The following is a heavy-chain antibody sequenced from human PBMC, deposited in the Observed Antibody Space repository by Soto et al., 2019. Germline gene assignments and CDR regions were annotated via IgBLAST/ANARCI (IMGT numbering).Heavy chain of an antibody. CDR1: GFTFSSYA. D-gene: IGHD5-18*01. V-gene: IGHV3-30-3*01. CDR2: ISYDGSNK. Sequence: QVQLVESGGGVVQPGRSLRLSCAASGFTFSSYAMHWVRQAPGKGLEWVAVISYDGSNKYYADSVKGRFTISRDNSKNTLYLQMNSLRAEDTAVYYCARENGYSYGGGYYYYYGMDVWGQGTTVTVSS. J-gene: IGHJ6*02. CDR3: ARENGYSYGGGYYYYYGMDV.